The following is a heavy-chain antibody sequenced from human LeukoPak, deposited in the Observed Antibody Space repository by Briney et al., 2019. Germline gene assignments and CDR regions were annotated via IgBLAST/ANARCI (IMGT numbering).Heavy chain of an antibody. D-gene: IGHD6-13*01. CDR1: GGSISSSSYY. J-gene: IGHJ3*02. CDR2: IYYSGST. V-gene: IGHV4-39*01. CDR3: ARQYPYSSSWSYDAFDI. Sequence: KSSETLSLTCTVSGGSISSSSYYWGWIRQPPGKGLEWIGSIYYSGSTYYNPSLKSRVTISVDTSKNQFSLKLSSVTAADTAVYYCARQYPYSSSWSYDAFDIWGQGTMVTVSS.